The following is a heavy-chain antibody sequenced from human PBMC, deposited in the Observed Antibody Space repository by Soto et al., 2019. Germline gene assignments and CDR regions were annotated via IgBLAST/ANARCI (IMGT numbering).Heavy chain of an antibody. CDR3: ARDGSGSYYFDD. CDR1: GGSISSGGYY. CDR2: IYYSGST. V-gene: IGHV4-31*03. D-gene: IGHD3-10*01. Sequence: QVQLQESGPGLVKPSQTLSLTCTVSGGSISSGGYYWSWIRQHPGEGLEWIGYIYYSGSTYYNPSFKSRVTISLDTSKTQFSLKVTSVTAADTAVYYCARDGSGSYYFDDWGQGTLVTVSS. J-gene: IGHJ4*02.